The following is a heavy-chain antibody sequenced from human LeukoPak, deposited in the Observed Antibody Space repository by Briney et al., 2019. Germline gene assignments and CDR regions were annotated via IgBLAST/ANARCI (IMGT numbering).Heavy chain of an antibody. D-gene: IGHD6-13*01. CDR1: GGSISSSSYY. CDR3: ATGGLYSSIFPKYYYGMDV. CDR2: IYYSGST. Sequence: SETLSLTCTVSGGSISSSSYYWGWIRQPPGKGLEWIGSIYYSGSTYYNPSLKSRVTISVDTSKNQFSLKLSSVTAADTAVYYCATGGLYSSIFPKYYYGMDVWGQGTTVTVSS. J-gene: IGHJ6*02. V-gene: IGHV4-39*07.